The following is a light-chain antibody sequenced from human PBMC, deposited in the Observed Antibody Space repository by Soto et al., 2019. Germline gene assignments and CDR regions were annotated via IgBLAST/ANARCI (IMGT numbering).Light chain of an antibody. CDR2: GNS. CDR3: QSYDSSLSGGDDV. V-gene: IGLV1-40*01. J-gene: IGLJ1*01. Sequence: QSVLTQPPSVSGAPGQRVTISCTGSSSNIGAGYDVHWYQQLPGTAPKLLIYGNSNRPSGVPDRFSGSKSGTSASLAITGLQAEDEADYYCQSYDSSLSGGDDVFGTGTKLTVL. CDR1: SSNIGAGYD.